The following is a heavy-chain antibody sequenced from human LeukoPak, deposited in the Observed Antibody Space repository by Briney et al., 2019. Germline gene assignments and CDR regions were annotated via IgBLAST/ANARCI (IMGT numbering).Heavy chain of an antibody. CDR1: GGSMSGYY. V-gene: IGHV4-59*01. Sequence: PSETLSLTCTVFGGSMSGYYWSWIRQPPGEGLEWIECIYNSGKTNYNPSLKSRVTISIDAAKNQFSLRLSSVTAADTALYYCARNRVPGGSWGQGTLVTVSS. CDR2: IYNSGKT. CDR3: ARNRVPGGS. D-gene: IGHD2-2*01. J-gene: IGHJ5*02.